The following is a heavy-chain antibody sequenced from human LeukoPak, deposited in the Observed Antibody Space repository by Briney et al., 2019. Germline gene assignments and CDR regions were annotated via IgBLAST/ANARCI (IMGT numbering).Heavy chain of an antibody. CDR2: IYSGGST. CDR1: EFSVGSNY. CDR3: ARDKRVAVAGTYIYYYYMDV. D-gene: IGHD6-19*01. Sequence: GGSLRLSCAASEFSVGSNYMTWVRQAPGKGLEWVSLIYSGGSTYYADSVKGRFTISRDNSKNTLYLQMNSLRAEDTAVYYCARDKRVAVAGTYIYYYYMDVWGNGTTVTISS. J-gene: IGHJ6*03. V-gene: IGHV3-66*01.